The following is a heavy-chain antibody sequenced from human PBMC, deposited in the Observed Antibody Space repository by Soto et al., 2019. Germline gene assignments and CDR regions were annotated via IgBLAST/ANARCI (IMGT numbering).Heavy chain of an antibody. CDR1: GGTFSSYT. CDR3: AGKDIVVVPADYGMDV. CDR2: IIPILGMA. D-gene: IGHD2-2*01. Sequence: QVQLVQSGAEVKKPGSSVKVSCKASGGTFSSYTISWVRQAPGQGLEWMERIIPILGMANYAQKFQGRVTITADKSTSTAYMEVSRLRSEDTAVYYCAGKDIVVVPADYGMDVWGQGTTVTVSS. V-gene: IGHV1-69*02. J-gene: IGHJ6*02.